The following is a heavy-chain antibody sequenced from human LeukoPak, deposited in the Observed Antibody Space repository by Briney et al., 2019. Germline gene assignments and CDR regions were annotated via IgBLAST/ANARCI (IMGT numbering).Heavy chain of an antibody. D-gene: IGHD3-9*01. Sequence: PSETLSLTCTVSGGSISSSSYYWGWIRQPPGKGLEWIGSIYYSGSTYYNPSLKSRVTISVDTSKNQFSLKLSSVTAADTAVYYCARVFSPRGYDILTGYLYYFDYWGQGTLVTVSS. CDR1: GGSISSSSYY. CDR2: IYYSGST. CDR3: ARVFSPRGYDILTGYLYYFDY. J-gene: IGHJ4*02. V-gene: IGHV4-39*01.